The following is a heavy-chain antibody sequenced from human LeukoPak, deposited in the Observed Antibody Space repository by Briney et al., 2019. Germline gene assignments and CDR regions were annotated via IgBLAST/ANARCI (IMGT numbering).Heavy chain of an antibody. CDR3: AREKMYYDGDAFDI. J-gene: IGHJ3*02. D-gene: IGHD3-22*01. Sequence: QPGRSLRLSCAASGFTFDDYAMHWVRHAPGKGLEWVSGISWNSGSIGYADSVKGRFTISRDNAKNSLYLQMNSLRAEDMAVYYCAREKMYYDGDAFDIWGQGTMVAVSS. CDR2: ISWNSGSI. CDR1: GFTFDDYA. V-gene: IGHV3-9*03.